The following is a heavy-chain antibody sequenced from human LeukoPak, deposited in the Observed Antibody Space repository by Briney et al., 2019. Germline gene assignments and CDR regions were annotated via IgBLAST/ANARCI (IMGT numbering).Heavy chain of an antibody. J-gene: IGHJ4*02. Sequence: GGSLRLSCATSGFTFSSAWMNWVRQAPGKGLEWVGRIKNKSEGGTTDYAAPVKGRFTISRDDSRNTLYLEMNGLKTEDTSRYYCAAEYYDSSGLRYWGQGTLVAVSS. V-gene: IGHV3-15*07. CDR3: AAEYYDSSGLRY. D-gene: IGHD3-22*01. CDR2: IKNKSEGGTT. CDR1: GFTFSSAW.